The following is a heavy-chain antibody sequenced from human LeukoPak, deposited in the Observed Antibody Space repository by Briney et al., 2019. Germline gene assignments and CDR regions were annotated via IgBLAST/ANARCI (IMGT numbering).Heavy chain of an antibody. J-gene: IGHJ4*02. CDR2: IYYSGST. CDR1: GGSISSYY. D-gene: IGHD5-18*01. CDR3: ARGYSYGYADY. V-gene: IGHV4-59*01. Sequence: SETLSLTCTVSGGSISSYYWSWIRQPPGKGLEWIGYIYYSGSTNYNPSLKSRVTISVDTSKNQFSLKLSSVTPADTAVYYCARGYSYGYADYWGQGTLVTVSS.